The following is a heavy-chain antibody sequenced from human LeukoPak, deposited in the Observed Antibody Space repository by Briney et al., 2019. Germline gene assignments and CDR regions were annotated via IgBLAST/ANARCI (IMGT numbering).Heavy chain of an antibody. Sequence: PGGSLRLSCAASGFTFSSHSINWVCQAPGKGLEWIATMTVTNKIYYADSVKGRFTISRDNAENSVYLQMNSLRDEDTAVYSCARAQTLFWEFDGFDIWGRGTKVTVSS. CDR3: ARAQTLFWEFDGFDI. D-gene: IGHD3-3*01. CDR1: GFTFSSHS. J-gene: IGHJ3*02. CDR2: MTVTNKI. V-gene: IGHV3-69-1*01.